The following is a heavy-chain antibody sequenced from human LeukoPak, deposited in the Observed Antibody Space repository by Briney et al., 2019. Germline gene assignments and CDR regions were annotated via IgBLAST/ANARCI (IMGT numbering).Heavy chain of an antibody. Sequence: ASVAVSCKASGYTFTSYDINWVRQATGQGLEWMGWMNPNSGNTGYAQKFQGRVTMTRNTSISTAYMELSSLRSEDTAVYYCARVGIAAAGTRYGEELNDYWGQGTLVTVSS. CDR1: GYTFTSYD. CDR3: ARVGIAAAGTRYGEELNDY. CDR2: MNPNSGNT. J-gene: IGHJ4*02. D-gene: IGHD6-13*01. V-gene: IGHV1-8*01.